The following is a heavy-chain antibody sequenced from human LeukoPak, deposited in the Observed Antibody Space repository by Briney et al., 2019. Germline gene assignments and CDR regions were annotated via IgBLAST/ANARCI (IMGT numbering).Heavy chain of an antibody. CDR3: ARDRWLQYFDY. Sequence: PSETLSLTCAVYGGSFSGYYWSWIRRPPGKGLEWIGEINHSGSTNYNPSLKSRVTISVDTSKNQFSLKLSSVTAADTAVYYCARDRWLQYFDYWGQGTLVTVSS. CDR2: INHSGST. CDR1: GGSFSGYY. J-gene: IGHJ4*02. V-gene: IGHV4-34*01. D-gene: IGHD5-12*01.